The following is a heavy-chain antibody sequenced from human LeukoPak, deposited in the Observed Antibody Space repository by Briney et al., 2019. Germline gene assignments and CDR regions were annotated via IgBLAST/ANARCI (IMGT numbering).Heavy chain of an antibody. CDR2: VYPGDSDT. CDR1: GYSFTSYW. CDR3: ARGPSMGTYYYYYMDV. V-gene: IGHV5-51*01. J-gene: IGHJ6*03. D-gene: IGHD2/OR15-2a*01. Sequence: GESLKISCKGSGYSFTSYWIGWVRQMPGKGLEWMGIVYPGDSDTRYSPSFQGQVTISADKSISTAYLQWSSLKASDTAMYYCARGPSMGTYYYYYMDVWGKGTTVTVSS.